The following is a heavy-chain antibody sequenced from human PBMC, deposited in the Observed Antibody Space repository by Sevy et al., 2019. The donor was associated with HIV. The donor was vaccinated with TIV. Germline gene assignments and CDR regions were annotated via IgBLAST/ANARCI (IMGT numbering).Heavy chain of an antibody. V-gene: IGHV3-23*01. CDR2: ISGSGGST. Sequence: GGSPRLSCAASGFTFSSYAMSWVRQAPGKGLEWVSAISGSGGSTYYADSVKGRFTISRDNSKNTLYLQMNSLRAEDTAVYYCAKDLTIFGVVIGYWGQGTLVTVSS. D-gene: IGHD3-3*01. CDR1: GFTFSSYA. CDR3: AKDLTIFGVVIGY. J-gene: IGHJ4*02.